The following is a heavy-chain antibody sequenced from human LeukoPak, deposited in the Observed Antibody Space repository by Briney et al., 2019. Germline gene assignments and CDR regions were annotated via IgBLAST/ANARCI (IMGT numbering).Heavy chain of an antibody. V-gene: IGHV1-8*03. D-gene: IGHD4-11*01. Sequence: ASVKVSCKASGYTFTSYDINWVRQATGQGLEWMGWMNPNSGNTGYAQKFQGRVTITRNTSISTAYMELSSLRSEDTAVYYCAGPKRDTSTTVSGGAFDIWGQGTMVTVSS. J-gene: IGHJ3*02. CDR1: GYTFTSYD. CDR3: AGPKRDTSTTVSGGAFDI. CDR2: MNPNSGNT.